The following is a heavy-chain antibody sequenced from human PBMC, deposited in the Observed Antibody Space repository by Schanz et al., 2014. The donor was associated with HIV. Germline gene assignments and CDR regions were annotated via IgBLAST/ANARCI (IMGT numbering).Heavy chain of an antibody. CDR2: ISWNSGSR. V-gene: IGHV3-9*01. J-gene: IGHJ5*02. CDR3: ARDRVSGSSSSSWFDP. Sequence: EVQLVESGGGLVQPGGSLRLSCAASGFTFSRYWMSWVRQAPGKGLEWVSSISWNSGSRGYADSVKGRFTISRDNAKNSLYLQIISLTAEDTAMYYCARDRVSGSSSSSWFDPWGQGTLVTVSS. CDR1: GFTFSRYW. D-gene: IGHD6-6*01.